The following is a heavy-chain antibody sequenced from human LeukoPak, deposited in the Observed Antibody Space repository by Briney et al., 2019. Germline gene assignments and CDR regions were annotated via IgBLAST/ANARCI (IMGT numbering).Heavy chain of an antibody. D-gene: IGHD6-19*01. CDR1: GYTLTELS. CDR2: FDPEGGET. V-gene: IGHV1-24*01. J-gene: IGHJ4*02. CDR3: ATAYSSGWYPYFDY. Sequence: ASVKVSCKVSGYTLTELSMHWVRQAPGKGLEWMGGFDPEGGETIYAQKFQGRVTMTEDTSTDTAYMELSSLRSEDTAVYYCATAYSSGWYPYFDYWGQGTLVTVSS.